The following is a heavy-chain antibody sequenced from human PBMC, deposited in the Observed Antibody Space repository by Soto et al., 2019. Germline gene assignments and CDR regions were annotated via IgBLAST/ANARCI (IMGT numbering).Heavy chain of an antibody. CDR2: IYPADSDT. V-gene: IGHV5-51*01. CDR3: ERHGTQGSYYYGMDV. D-gene: IGHD1-1*01. J-gene: IGHJ6*02. Sequence: PGESLKISCKGSEYSFTNYWIGWVRQMPGKGLEWMGIIYPADSDTRYYPSFQGQVTISADESISTAYLQWSSLKASDTAMYYCERHGTQGSYYYGMDVWGQGTTVTVSS. CDR1: EYSFTNYW.